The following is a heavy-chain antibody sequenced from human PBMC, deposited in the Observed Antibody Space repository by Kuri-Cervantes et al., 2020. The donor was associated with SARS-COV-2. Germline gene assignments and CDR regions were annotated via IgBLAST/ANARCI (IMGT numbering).Heavy chain of an antibody. CDR3: ARDASVVGFSSSPPLP. CDR1: GVNLSSYA. CDR2: IIPIFGTA. J-gene: IGHJ5*02. V-gene: IGHV1-69*05. D-gene: IGHD6-6*01. Sequence: SVKVSCKASGVNLSSYAIAWVRQAPGQGLEWMGGIIPIFGTANYAQKFQGRVTITTDESTSTAYMELSSLRSEDTAVYYCARDASVVGFSSSPPLPWGQGTLVTVSS.